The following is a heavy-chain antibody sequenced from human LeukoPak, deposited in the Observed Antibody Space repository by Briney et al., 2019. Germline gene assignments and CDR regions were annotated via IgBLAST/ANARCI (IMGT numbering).Heavy chain of an antibody. Sequence: SETLSLTCAVYGGSFSGYYWSWIRQPPGKGLEWIGEINHSGSTNYNLSLKSRVTISVDTSKNQFSLKLSSVTAADTAVYYCARTPLRGSYYFDYWGQGTLVTVSS. CDR3: ARTPLRGSYYFDY. D-gene: IGHD2-15*01. J-gene: IGHJ4*02. CDR1: GGSFSGYY. CDR2: INHSGST. V-gene: IGHV4-34*01.